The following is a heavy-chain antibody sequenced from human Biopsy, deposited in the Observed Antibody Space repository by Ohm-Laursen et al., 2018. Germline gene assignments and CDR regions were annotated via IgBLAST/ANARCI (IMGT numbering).Heavy chain of an antibody. Sequence: GTLSLTCTVSSASINLYYRGWIRQSPGKGLEWIGYNHHSGHTNYNPSLKSRLTMSVDTSKNQFSLKLTSVTAADTAVYYCARDRIAYCTATSCDNFGLDVWGQGTTVTVSS. D-gene: IGHD2-8*02. CDR3: ARDRIAYCTATSCDNFGLDV. CDR1: SASINLYY. CDR2: NHHSGHT. V-gene: IGHV4-59*01. J-gene: IGHJ6*02.